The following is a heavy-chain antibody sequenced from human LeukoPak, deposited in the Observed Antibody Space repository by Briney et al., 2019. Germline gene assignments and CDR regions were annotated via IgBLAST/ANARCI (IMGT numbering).Heavy chain of an antibody. Sequence: ASVKVSCKTSGYTFASYDINWVRQATGQGLEWMGRMNPNSGNTGYAQKFQGRVTMTRNTFINTAYMELSSLRSEDTAVYYCARDNSVGDYAWWFDPWGQGTLVTVSS. CDR2: MNPNSGNT. V-gene: IGHV1-8*01. CDR3: ARDNSVGDYAWWFDP. D-gene: IGHD1-26*01. CDR1: GYTFASYD. J-gene: IGHJ5*02.